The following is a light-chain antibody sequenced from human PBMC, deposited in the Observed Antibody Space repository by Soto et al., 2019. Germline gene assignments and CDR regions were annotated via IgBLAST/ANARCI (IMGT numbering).Light chain of an antibody. CDR2: TAS. CDR1: QSVSSW. CDR3: QYYAGSPMYT. J-gene: IGKJ2*01. V-gene: IGKV1-5*03. Sequence: DIQMTQSPSTLSASVGDRVTITCRASQSVSSWLAWYQQKPGKAPNLLIYTASSLESGVPSRFSGSGSGTEFTLTISSLQPDDFAVYYCQYYAGSPMYTFGQGTRLEI.